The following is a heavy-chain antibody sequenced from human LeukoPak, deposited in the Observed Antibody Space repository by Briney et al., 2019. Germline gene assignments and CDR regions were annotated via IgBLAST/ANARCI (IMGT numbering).Heavy chain of an antibody. J-gene: IGHJ4*02. CDR2: IQPDGSEQ. CDR3: AKQGAYFFDY. V-gene: IGHV3-7*01. CDR1: GFNLSSYG. Sequence: GGSLRLSCEASGFNLSSYGMSWVRQAPGKGLEYVATIQPDGSEQLYVGSAKGRFTISKDSAKNSAFLQINSLRAEDTAMYYCAKQGAYFFDYWGQGTLVTVSS.